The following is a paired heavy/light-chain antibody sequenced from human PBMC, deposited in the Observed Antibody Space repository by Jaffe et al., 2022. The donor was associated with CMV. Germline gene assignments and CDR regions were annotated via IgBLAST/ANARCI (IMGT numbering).Light chain of an antibody. V-gene: IGLV2-14*03. J-gene: IGLJ3*02. CDR1: SSDVAGSNH. CDR2: GVS. Sequence: QSALTQPASVSGSPGQSITISCTGTSSDVAGSNHVSWYLQHPGKAPKLMIYGVSDRPSGVSNRFSGSKSGNTASLTISGLQAEDEGVYYCSSYTGSSTLRVFGGGTKVTVL. CDR3: SSYTGSSTLRV.
Heavy chain of an antibody. CDR3: AREKGDDYGDYLASTPYIPNNAFDI. CDR1: GGSISRNSYY. D-gene: IGHD4-17*01. Sequence: QLQLQESGPGLVKPSETLSLTCTVSGGSISRNSYYWGWIRQSPGKWPEWIGSIFYSGTTYYNPSLKSRVTISVDTSKNHFSLKLTSVTAADTALYYCAREKGDDYGDYLASTPYIPNNAFDIWGQGTMVTVSS. CDR2: IFYSGTT. V-gene: IGHV4-39*02. J-gene: IGHJ3*02.